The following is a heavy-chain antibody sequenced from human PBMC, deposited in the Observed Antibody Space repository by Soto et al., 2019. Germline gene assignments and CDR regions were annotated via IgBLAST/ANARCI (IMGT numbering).Heavy chain of an antibody. CDR2: VSPTGDST. D-gene: IGHD1-7*01. Sequence: EVQLLESGGDLVQPGGSLRLSCSSSGFSFNNYVMNWVRQASGKGLEWVSTVSPTGDSTFYADSVKGRFTISRDNSKSTLYLQMNSLRAEDVAVDYCARRAITASTTWGAFDAWGQGTTVSVSS. CDR1: GFSFNNYV. J-gene: IGHJ3*01. V-gene: IGHV3-23*01. CDR3: ARRAITASTTWGAFDA.